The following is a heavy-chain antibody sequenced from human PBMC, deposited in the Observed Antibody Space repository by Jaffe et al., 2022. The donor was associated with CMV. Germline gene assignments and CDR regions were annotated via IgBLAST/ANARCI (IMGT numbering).Heavy chain of an antibody. V-gene: IGHV3-48*02. D-gene: IGHD5-12*01. J-gene: IGHJ4*02. CDR3: ARVGWADGYKHRSYYFDY. Sequence: EVQLVESGGGLVQPGGSLRLSCAASGFTFSSYSMNWVRQAPGKGLEWVSYISSSSSTIYYADSVKGRFTISRDNAKNSLYLQMNSLRDEDTAVYYCARVGWADGYKHRSYYFDYWGQGTLVTVSS. CDR1: GFTFSSYS. CDR2: ISSSSSTI.